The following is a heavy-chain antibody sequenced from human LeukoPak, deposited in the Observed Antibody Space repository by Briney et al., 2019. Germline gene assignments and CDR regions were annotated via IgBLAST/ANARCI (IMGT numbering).Heavy chain of an antibody. CDR3: ASGEGELLDAFDI. V-gene: IGHV1-46*01. CDR1: GYTFTSYY. Sequence: WASVKVSCKASGYTFTSYYMHWVRRAPGQGLEWMGIINPSGGSTSYAQKFQGRVTMTRDMSTSTVYMELSSLRSEDTAVYCCASGEGELLDAFDIWGQGTMVTVSS. CDR2: INPSGGST. D-gene: IGHD1-26*01. J-gene: IGHJ3*02.